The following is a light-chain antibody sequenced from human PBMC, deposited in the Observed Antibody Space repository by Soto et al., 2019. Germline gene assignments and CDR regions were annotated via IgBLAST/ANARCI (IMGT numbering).Light chain of an antibody. CDR3: QQYNNWPFS. CDR1: QGVTTN. V-gene: IGKV3-15*01. Sequence: MMSLSPAILCFTPGERATLSCRAGQGVTTNFAWYQQKSGQSPRLLIYDVSIRATGVPARFSGTGSETDFTLTISGLQSEDSAIYFCQQYNNWPFSFGQGALPE. CDR2: DVS. J-gene: IGKJ5*01.